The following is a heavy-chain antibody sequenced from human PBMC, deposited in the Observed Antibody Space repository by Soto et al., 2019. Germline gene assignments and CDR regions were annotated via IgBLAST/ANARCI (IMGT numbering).Heavy chain of an antibody. V-gene: IGHV3-23*01. CDR1: GFTFSSYA. J-gene: IGHJ6*02. CDR3: AKFGHRYGDYCYGMDV. CDR2: ISGSGGST. D-gene: IGHD4-17*01. Sequence: GGSLRLSCAASGFTFSSYAMSWVRQAPGKGLEWVSAISGSGGSTYYADSVKGRFTISRDNSKNTLYLQMNSLRAEDTAVYYCAKFGHRYGDYCYGMDVWGQGTTVTVSS.